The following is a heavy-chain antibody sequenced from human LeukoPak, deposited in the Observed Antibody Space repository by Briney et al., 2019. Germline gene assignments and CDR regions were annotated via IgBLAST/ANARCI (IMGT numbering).Heavy chain of an antibody. J-gene: IGHJ4*02. Sequence: GGSLRLSCAASGSTFSSYGMHWDRQAPGKGLEWVAVISYDGSNKYYADSVKGRFTISRDNSKNTLYLQMNSLRAEDTAVYYCAKEEAPTYVDTAMPYYFDYWGQGTLVTVSS. CDR3: AKEEAPTYVDTAMPYYFDY. V-gene: IGHV3-30*18. D-gene: IGHD5-18*01. CDR1: GSTFSSYG. CDR2: ISYDGSNK.